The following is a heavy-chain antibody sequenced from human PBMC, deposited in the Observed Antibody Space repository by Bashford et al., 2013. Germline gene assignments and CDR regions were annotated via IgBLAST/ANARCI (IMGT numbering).Heavy chain of an antibody. J-gene: IGHJ3*02. CDR2: IYYAGNT. CDR1: RGSISSSSYV. CDR3: ARQSVARWLPELHAFDI. V-gene: IGHV4-39*01. Sequence: SETLSLTCTVSRGSISSSSYVLGLDPPAPRKGLEWIGSIYYAGNTFYNPSLKSRAAISVETSKNQFSLKLTSVTAADTAVYYCARQSVARWLPELHAFDIWGHGTVVTVSS. D-gene: IGHD5-24*01.